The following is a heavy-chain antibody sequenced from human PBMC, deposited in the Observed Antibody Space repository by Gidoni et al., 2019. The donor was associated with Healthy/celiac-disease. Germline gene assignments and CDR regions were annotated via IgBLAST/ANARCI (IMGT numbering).Heavy chain of an antibody. D-gene: IGHD3-10*01. Sequence: QVRLVESGGGVVQPGRSLRLSCAASGFTFSRYGMHWVRKAPGKGLEWVAVIWYDGSNKYYADSVNGRFTISRDNSKNTLYLQMNSLRAEDTAVYYCARGSMVRGVLYYYYYGMDVWGQGTTVTVSS. CDR3: ARGSMVRGVLYYYYYGMDV. CDR1: GFTFSRYG. CDR2: IWYDGSNK. V-gene: IGHV3-33*01. J-gene: IGHJ6*02.